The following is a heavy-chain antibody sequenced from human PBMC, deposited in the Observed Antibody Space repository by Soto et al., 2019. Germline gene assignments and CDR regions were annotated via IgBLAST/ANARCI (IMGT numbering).Heavy chain of an antibody. J-gene: IGHJ4*02. CDR1: GFTFSSHS. CDR3: ARASQGLTMVRGVIMTYFDY. D-gene: IGHD3-10*01. V-gene: IGHV3-7*04. CDR2: IKQDGSEK. Sequence: GGSLRLSCAASGFTFSSHSMSWVRQAPGKGLEWVANIKQDGSEKYYVDSVKGRFTISRDNAKNSLYLQMNSLRAEDTAVYYCARASQGLTMVRGVIMTYFDYWGQGTLVTVSS.